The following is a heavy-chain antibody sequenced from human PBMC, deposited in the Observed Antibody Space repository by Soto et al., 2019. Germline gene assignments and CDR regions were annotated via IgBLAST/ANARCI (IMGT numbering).Heavy chain of an antibody. D-gene: IGHD3-3*02. Sequence: QVQLVESGGNVVQPGRSLRLSCAASGFSFSSHGMHWVRQAPGKGLEWVAHLWAGGNIRYYAYSVKGRFTISSDHSKNTLYRQMDSLGAEDTAVYYCAREAQHLANYGMDVWGQGTTVTVSS. CDR3: AREAQHLANYGMDV. CDR2: LWAGGNIR. V-gene: IGHV3-33*01. CDR1: GFSFSSHG. J-gene: IGHJ6*02.